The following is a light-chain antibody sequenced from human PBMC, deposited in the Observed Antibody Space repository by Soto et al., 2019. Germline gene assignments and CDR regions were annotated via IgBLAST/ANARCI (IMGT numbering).Light chain of an antibody. V-gene: IGKV3-20*01. CDR1: QSVSSSY. CDR2: GAS. J-gene: IGKJ5*01. Sequence: EIVLTQSPGTLSLSPGERATLSCRASQSVSSSYLAWYQQKPGQAPRLLIYGASSRATGIPDRFSGSGSGTDFTLTISRLEPEDFAVYYCQQYGSSPPTLGQGTRLEI. CDR3: QQYGSSPPT.